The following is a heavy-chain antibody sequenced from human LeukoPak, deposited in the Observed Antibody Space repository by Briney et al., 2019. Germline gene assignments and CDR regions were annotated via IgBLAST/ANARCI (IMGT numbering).Heavy chain of an antibody. CDR3: ARGPSPRTVVTPRPAHDAFDI. CDR1: GGSFSGYC. J-gene: IGHJ3*02. D-gene: IGHD4-23*01. V-gene: IGHV4-34*01. CDR2: INHSGST. Sequence: SETLSLTCAVYGGSFSGYCWSWIRQPPGKGLEWIGEINHSGSTNYNPSLKSRVTISVDTSKNQFSLKLSSVTAADTAVYYCARGPSPRTVVTPRPAHDAFDIWGQGTMVTVSS.